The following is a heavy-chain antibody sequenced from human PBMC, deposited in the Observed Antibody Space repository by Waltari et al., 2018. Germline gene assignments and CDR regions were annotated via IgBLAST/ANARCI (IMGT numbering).Heavy chain of an antibody. D-gene: IGHD3-3*01. CDR2: IDWDDDK. CDR1: GFSLSTSGMC. CDR3: ARKKVGYYYGMDV. J-gene: IGHJ6*02. V-gene: IGHV2-70*15. Sequence: QVTLRESGPALVKPTQTLTLTCTFSGFSLSTSGMCVSWIRQPPGKALEWLARIDWDDDKYYSTFLKTRLTIAKDTSKNPVVPTMTNIDPVDTATYYCARKKVGYYYGMDVWGQGTTVTGSS.